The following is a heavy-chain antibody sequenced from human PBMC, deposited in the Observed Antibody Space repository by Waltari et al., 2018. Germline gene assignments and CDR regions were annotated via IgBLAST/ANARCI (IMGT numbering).Heavy chain of an antibody. J-gene: IGHJ6*02. V-gene: IGHV1-69*02. Sequence: QVQLVQSGAEAKKPGSSVRVSCRASGGTFTSDSVNWVRQAPGQGLEWMGRIMPDISETKYAVKCQGRITITADQSTGTVYMEVRSLRSDDTAVYYCAGGDGGYYYHKMDVWGQGTTVTVSS. CDR2: IMPDISET. D-gene: IGHD3-22*01. CDR3: AGGDGGYYYHKMDV. CDR1: GGTFTSDS.